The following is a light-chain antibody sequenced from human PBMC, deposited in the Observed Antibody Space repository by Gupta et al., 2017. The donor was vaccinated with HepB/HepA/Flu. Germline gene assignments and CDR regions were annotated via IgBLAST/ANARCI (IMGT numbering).Light chain of an antibody. J-gene: IGLJ1*01. V-gene: IGLV2-11*01. CDR1: SSDVGGYKY. CDR2: DVN. CDR3: CSYAGSYIHYV. Sequence: QSALTQPRSVSGSPGQSVTITCTGTSSDVGGYKYVSWYQQHPGKAPKVMIYDVNKRPSGVPDRFSGSKSGNTASLTISGLQAEDEADYYCCSYAGSYIHYVFGIGTKVTGL.